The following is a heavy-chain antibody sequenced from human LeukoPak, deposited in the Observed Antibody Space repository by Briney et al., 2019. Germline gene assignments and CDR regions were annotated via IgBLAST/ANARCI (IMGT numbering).Heavy chain of an antibody. CDR1: GYTLTELS. CDR3: ATGLGPLRYFQSGAFDI. V-gene: IGHV1-24*01. J-gene: IGHJ3*02. D-gene: IGHD3-9*01. CDR2: FDPEDGET. Sequence: GASVKVSCKVSGYTLTELSMHWVRQAPGKRLEWMGGFDPEDGETIYAQKFQGRVTMTEDTSTDTAYMELSSLRSEDTAVYYCATGLGPLRYFQSGAFDIWGQGTMVTVSS.